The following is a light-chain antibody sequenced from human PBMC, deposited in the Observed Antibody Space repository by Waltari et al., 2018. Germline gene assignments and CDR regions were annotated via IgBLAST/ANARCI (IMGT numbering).Light chain of an antibody. J-gene: IGLJ2*01. CDR2: DAS. CDR1: SSDVGGYNY. Sequence: QSALTQPRSVSGSPGQSVTISCTGTSSDVGGYNYVSWYQQHPGKAPTLMIYDASKRPSGVPDRFSGSKSGNTASLTISGLQAEDEADYYCCSYAGSYTFEVFGGGTKLTVL. V-gene: IGLV2-11*01. CDR3: CSYAGSYTFEV.